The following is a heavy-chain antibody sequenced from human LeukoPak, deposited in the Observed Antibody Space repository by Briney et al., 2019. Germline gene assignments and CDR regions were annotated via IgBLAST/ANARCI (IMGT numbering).Heavy chain of an antibody. CDR1: GGSISSYY. CDR3: ARVTYDFWSGSMYYFDY. J-gene: IGHJ4*02. V-gene: IGHV4-59*01. CDR2: INYSGST. D-gene: IGHD3-3*01. Sequence: SETLSLTCTVSGGSISSYYWSWIRQPPGKGLEWIGYINYSGSTNYNPSLKSRVTISVDTSKNQFSLKLSSVTAADTAVYYCARVTYDFWSGSMYYFDYWGQGTLVTVSS.